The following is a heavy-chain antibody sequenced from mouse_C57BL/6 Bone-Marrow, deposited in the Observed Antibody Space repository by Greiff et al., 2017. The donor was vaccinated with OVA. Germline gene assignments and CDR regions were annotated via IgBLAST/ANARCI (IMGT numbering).Heavy chain of an antibody. D-gene: IGHD2-3*01. Sequence: VQLQQSGAELVKPGASVKLSCTASGFNIKDYYMHWVKQRTEQGLEWIGRIDPEDGEPTYAPKFQGKAPITADTSSNPAYLHLSSLTSEDTAVDYCALYDPFAYWGQGTLVTVSA. V-gene: IGHV14-2*01. CDR2: IDPEDGEP. CDR1: GFNIKDYY. CDR3: ALYDPFAY. J-gene: IGHJ3*01.